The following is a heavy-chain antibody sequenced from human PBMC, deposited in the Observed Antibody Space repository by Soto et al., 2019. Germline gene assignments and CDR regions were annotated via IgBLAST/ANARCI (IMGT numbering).Heavy chain of an antibody. J-gene: IGHJ3*02. CDR1: GYSFTSYW. V-gene: IGHV5-51*01. CDR3: ARVPFYDYIWGSYLLSAPFDI. CDR2: IYPGDSDT. Sequence: GESLKISCKGSGYSFTSYWIGWVRQMPGKGLEWMGIIYPGDSDTRYSPPFQGQVTISADKSISTAYLQWSSLKASDTAMYYCARVPFYDYIWGSYLLSAPFDIWGQGTMVTVSS. D-gene: IGHD3-16*02.